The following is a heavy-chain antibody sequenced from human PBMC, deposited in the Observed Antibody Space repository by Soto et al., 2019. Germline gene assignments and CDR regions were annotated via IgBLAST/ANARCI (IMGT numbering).Heavy chain of an antibody. J-gene: IGHJ4*02. CDR2: ISGSGDST. V-gene: IGHV3-23*01. Sequence: EVQLLESGGGLVQPGGSLRLSCAASGFTFSSYAMSWVRQAPGKGLECVSGISGSGDSTYYADSVKGRFTISRDNSKNTLYLQMSSLRADDTDVYFCAKLAYYYGSGSHSKFGYWGQGTLVTVSS. CDR1: GFTFSSYA. CDR3: AKLAYYYGSGSHSKFGY. D-gene: IGHD3-10*01.